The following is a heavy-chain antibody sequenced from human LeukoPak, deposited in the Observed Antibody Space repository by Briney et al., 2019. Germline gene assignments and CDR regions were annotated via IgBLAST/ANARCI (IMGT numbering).Heavy chain of an antibody. Sequence: SETLSLTCAVYGGSFSGYYWSWIRQPPGKGLEWIGSIYYSGSTYYNPSLKSRVTISVDTSKNQFSLKLSSVTAADAAVYYCASHPRYYDSSGCFDYWGQGTLVTVSS. V-gene: IGHV4-34*01. CDR2: IYYSGST. CDR3: ASHPRYYDSSGCFDY. D-gene: IGHD3-22*01. CDR1: GGSFSGYY. J-gene: IGHJ4*02.